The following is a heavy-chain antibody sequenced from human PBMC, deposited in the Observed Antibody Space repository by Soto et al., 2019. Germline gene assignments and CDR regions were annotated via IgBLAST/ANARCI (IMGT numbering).Heavy chain of an antibody. CDR3: ARDILSGGAYPDS. CDR2: ISSGSSYI. D-gene: IGHD3-10*01. Sequence: GGSLRLSCAASGFTFSSYTMNWVRQAPGKGLEWISSISSGSSYIYYAGSVKGRFTISRDNAKNSLFLQMNSLRADDTAVYYCARDILSGGAYPDSWGQGTKVTVSA. CDR1: GFTFSSYT. V-gene: IGHV3-21*01. J-gene: IGHJ5*01.